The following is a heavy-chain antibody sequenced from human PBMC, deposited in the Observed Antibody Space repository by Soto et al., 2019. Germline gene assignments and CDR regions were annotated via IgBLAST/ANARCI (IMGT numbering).Heavy chain of an antibody. CDR2: IYYSGST. CDR1: GGSISSYY. D-gene: IGHD4-17*01. Sequence: SETLSLTCTVSGGSISSYYWSWIRQPPGKGLEWIGYIYYSGSTNYNPSLKSRVTISVDTSKNQFSLKLSSVTAADTAVYYCARSMAHYGDYFKSWGQGTLVTVSS. CDR3: ARSMAHYGDYFKS. V-gene: IGHV4-59*01. J-gene: IGHJ4*02.